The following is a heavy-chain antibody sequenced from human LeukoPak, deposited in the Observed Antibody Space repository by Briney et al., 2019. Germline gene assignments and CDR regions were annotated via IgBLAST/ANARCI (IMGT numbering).Heavy chain of an antibody. D-gene: IGHD3-22*01. Sequence: GGSLRLSCAASGFTFSSYWMSWVGQAPGKGLEGVANIKQDGSEKYYVDSVKGRFTISRDNAKNSLYLQMNSLRAEDTAVYYCARPTFDSSGYLLDYWGQGTLVTVSS. J-gene: IGHJ4*02. V-gene: IGHV3-7*01. CDR3: ARPTFDSSGYLLDY. CDR2: IKQDGSEK. CDR1: GFTFSSYW.